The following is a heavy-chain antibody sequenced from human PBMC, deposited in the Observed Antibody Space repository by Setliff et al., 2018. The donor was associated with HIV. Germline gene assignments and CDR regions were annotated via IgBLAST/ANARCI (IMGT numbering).Heavy chain of an antibody. CDR3: ARASSNTWGGELVY. Sequence: PSETLSLTCTVSGGSISSYFWSWIRQPPGKRLEWIGHVYNSGTTDYNPSLKSRVTISVDTPKNQFSLKLNSVTAADTAIYYCARASSNTWGGELVYWGQGTLVTVSS. CDR1: GGSISSYF. D-gene: IGHD7-27*01. J-gene: IGHJ4*02. V-gene: IGHV4-59*13. CDR2: VYNSGTT.